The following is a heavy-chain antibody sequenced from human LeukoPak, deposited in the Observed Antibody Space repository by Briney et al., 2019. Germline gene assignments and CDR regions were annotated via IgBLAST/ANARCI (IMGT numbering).Heavy chain of an antibody. V-gene: IGHV3-7*01. CDR1: GFTFSSYW. D-gene: IGHD3-9*01. CDR3: ARDVEYFDWLLYGYYYYYYMDV. Sequence: PGGSLRLSCAASGFTFSSYWMSWVRQAPGKGLEWVANIKQDGSEKYYVDSVKGRFTISRDNAKNSLYLQMNSLRAEDTAVYYCARDVEYFDWLLYGYYYYYYMDVWGKGTTVTVSS. J-gene: IGHJ6*03. CDR2: IKQDGSEK.